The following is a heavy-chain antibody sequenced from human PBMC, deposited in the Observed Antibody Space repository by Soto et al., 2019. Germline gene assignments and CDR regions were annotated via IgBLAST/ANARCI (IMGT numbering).Heavy chain of an antibody. CDR3: ARDLGDIVVVSAATEFDH. V-gene: IGHV1-18*04. J-gene: IGHJ4*02. CDR2: ISAKNGNT. Sequence: QVQLVQSGAEVKKPGASVKVSCKASGYTFNNSGISWVRQAPGRGLEWMGWISAKNGNTNYAQEFQGRVTMTTDTATRTAYMDLRSLRSDDTAVYFCARDLGDIVVVSAATEFDHWGQGTLVTVSS. CDR1: GYTFNNSG. D-gene: IGHD2-2*01.